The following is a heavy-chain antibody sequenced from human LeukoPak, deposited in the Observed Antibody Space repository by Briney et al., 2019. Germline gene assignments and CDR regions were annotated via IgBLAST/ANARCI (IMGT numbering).Heavy chain of an antibody. Sequence: PGRSLRLSCAASGFTFSSYAMHWVRQAPGKGLEWVAVISYDGSNKYYADSVKSRFTISRDNSKNTLYLQMNSLRAEDTAVYYCARFDHYYDSSGYSDNWFDPWGQGTLVTVSS. CDR1: GFTFSSYA. J-gene: IGHJ5*02. V-gene: IGHV3-30-3*01. CDR2: ISYDGSNK. CDR3: ARFDHYYDSSGYSDNWFDP. D-gene: IGHD3-22*01.